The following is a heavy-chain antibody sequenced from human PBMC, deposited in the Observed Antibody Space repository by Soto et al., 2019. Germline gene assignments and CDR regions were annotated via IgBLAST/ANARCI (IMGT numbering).Heavy chain of an antibody. Sequence: PSETLSLTCAFYGGSFSGYYWSLIRQPPGKGLEWIGEINHSGSTNYNPSLKSRVTISVDTSKNQFSLKLSSVTAADTAVYYCARDRRRYCSGGSCYSAPIWGQGTMVTVSS. D-gene: IGHD2-15*01. CDR3: ARDRRRYCSGGSCYSAPI. CDR2: INHSGST. J-gene: IGHJ3*02. CDR1: GGSFSGYY. V-gene: IGHV4-34*01.